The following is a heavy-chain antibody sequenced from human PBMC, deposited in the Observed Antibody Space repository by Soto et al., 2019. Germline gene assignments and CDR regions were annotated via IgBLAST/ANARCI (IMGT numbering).Heavy chain of an antibody. CDR2: ISSSSSYI. J-gene: IGHJ4*02. V-gene: IGHV3-21*01. Sequence: EVQLVESGGGLVKPGGSLRLSCAASGFTFSSYSMNWVRQAPGKGLEWVSSISSSSSYIYYADSVKGRFTISRDNAKNSLYLQMNSLGAEDTAVYYCAREHIVVVPAAHPYCDYWGQGTLVTVSS. D-gene: IGHD2-2*01. CDR3: AREHIVVVPAAHPYCDY. CDR1: GFTFSSYS.